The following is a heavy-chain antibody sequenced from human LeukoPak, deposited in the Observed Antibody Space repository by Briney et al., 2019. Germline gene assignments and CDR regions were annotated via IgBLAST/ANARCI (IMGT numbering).Heavy chain of an antibody. V-gene: IGHV3-11*06. CDR1: GFTFSDYY. D-gene: IGHD4-17*01. CDR2: ISSSSSYT. J-gene: IGHJ4*02. Sequence: GGSLRLSCAASGFTFSDYYMSWIRQAPGKGLEWVSYISSSSSYTNYAYSVKGRFTISRDKAKNSLYLQMNSLRAEDTAVYYCARLGSFHEYGDYSISDYWGQGTLVTVSS. CDR3: ARLGSFHEYGDYSISDY.